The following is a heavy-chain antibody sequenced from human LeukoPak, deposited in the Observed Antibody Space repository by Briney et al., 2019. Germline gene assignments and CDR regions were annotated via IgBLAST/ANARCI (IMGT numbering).Heavy chain of an antibody. D-gene: IGHD6-19*01. J-gene: IGHJ6*02. CDR3: ARSLKIAVAGRYYYGMDV. V-gene: IGHV1-2*02. CDR2: INPNSGGT. CDR1: GYTFTGYY. Sequence: ASVKVSCKASGYTFTGYYMHWVRQAPGQGLEWMGWINPNSGGTNYAQKFQGRVTMTRDTSISTAYMELSRLRSDDTAVYYCARSLKIAVAGRYYYGMDVWGQGTTVTVSS.